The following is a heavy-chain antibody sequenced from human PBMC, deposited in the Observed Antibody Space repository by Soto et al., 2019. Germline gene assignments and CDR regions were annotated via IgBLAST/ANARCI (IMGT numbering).Heavy chain of an antibody. Sequence: GSLKISCKGSGYSFTSYWISWVRQMPGKGLEWMGRIDPSDSYTNYSPSFQGHVTISADKSISTAYLQWSSLKASDTAMYYCARKNIVVVPAAMTVNYYYYGMDVWGQGTTVTVSS. J-gene: IGHJ6*02. CDR1: GYSFTSYW. CDR2: IDPSDSYT. CDR3: ARKNIVVVPAAMTVNYYYYGMDV. D-gene: IGHD2-2*01. V-gene: IGHV5-10-1*01.